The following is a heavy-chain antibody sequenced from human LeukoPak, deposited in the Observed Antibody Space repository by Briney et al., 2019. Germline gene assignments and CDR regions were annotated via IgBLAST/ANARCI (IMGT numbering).Heavy chain of an antibody. Sequence: KPSETLSLTCAVSGGSISSSNWWSWIRQPPGKGLEWIGEIYHSGSTNYNPSLKSRVTISVDKSKNQFSLKLSSVTAADTAVYYCARDNTVGYRPNFDYWGQGTLVTVSS. CDR1: GGSISSSNW. CDR2: IYHSGST. J-gene: IGHJ4*02. D-gene: IGHD3-16*02. V-gene: IGHV4-4*02. CDR3: ARDNTVGYRPNFDY.